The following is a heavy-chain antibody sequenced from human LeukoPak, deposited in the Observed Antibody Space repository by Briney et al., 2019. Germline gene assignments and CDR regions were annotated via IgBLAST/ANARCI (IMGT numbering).Heavy chain of an antibody. D-gene: IGHD3-3*01. V-gene: IGHV1-2*02. CDR1: GYTFTGYY. CDR2: INPNSGGT. Sequence: ASVKVSCKASGYTFTGYYMHWVRQAPGQGLEWMGWINPNSGGTNYAQKFQGRVTMTRDTSISTAYMELSRLRSDDTAVYYCARADYDFWSGYSFYCYYYMDVWGKGTTVTVSS. J-gene: IGHJ6*03. CDR3: ARADYDFWSGYSFYCYYYMDV.